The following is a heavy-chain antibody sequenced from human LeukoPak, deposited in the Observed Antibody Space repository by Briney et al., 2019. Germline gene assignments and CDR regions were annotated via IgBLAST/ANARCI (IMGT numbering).Heavy chain of an antibody. D-gene: IGHD2-15*01. Sequence: PGWSLRLSCAASGFTFSTQSMSWVRQAPGKGLEWVSAIRGGGENTYYADSVKGRFTISRDNSKDTLSLQMNSLRAEDTAVYYCAKISWDGRGTFYWGQGTLVTVSS. CDR1: GFTFSTQS. V-gene: IGHV3-23*01. CDR3: AKISWDGRGTFY. J-gene: IGHJ4*02. CDR2: IRGGGENT.